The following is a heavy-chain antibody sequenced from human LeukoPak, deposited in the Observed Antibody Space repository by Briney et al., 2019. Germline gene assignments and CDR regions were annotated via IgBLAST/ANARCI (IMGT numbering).Heavy chain of an antibody. CDR3: ARVLSGYGSFDYYYYGMDV. CDR2: INHSGST. Sequence: PSETLSLTCTVSGGSISGYYWSWIRQPPGKGLEWIGEINHSGSTNYNPSLKSRVTISVDTSKNQFSLKLSSVTAADTAVYYCARVLSGYGSFDYYYYGMDVWGQGTTVTVSS. V-gene: IGHV4-34*01. J-gene: IGHJ6*02. CDR1: GGSISGYY. D-gene: IGHD3-22*01.